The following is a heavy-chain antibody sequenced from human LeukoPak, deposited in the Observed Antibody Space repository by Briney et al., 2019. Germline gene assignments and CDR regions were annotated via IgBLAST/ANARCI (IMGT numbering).Heavy chain of an antibody. J-gene: IGHJ4*02. CDR3: ARQLDTAMAYYFDY. D-gene: IGHD5-18*01. V-gene: IGHV4-39*01. CDR2: IYYSGST. Sequence: PETLSLTCTVSGGSISSGTYYWGCIRQPPGKGLEWIGSIYYSGSTYYNPSLKSRVTISVDTSKNQFSLKLSSVTAADTAVYYCARQLDTAMAYYFDYWGQGTLVTVSS. CDR1: GGSISSGTYY.